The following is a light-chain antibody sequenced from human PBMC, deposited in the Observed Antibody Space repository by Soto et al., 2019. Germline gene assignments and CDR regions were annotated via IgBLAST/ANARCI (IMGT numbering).Light chain of an antibody. J-gene: IGKJ1*01. V-gene: IGKV3-15*01. CDR2: SPP. CDR3: HQYNHWLTWT. Sequence: EIVMTQSPATLSLSPGQRATLSYRASQSVNSKLAWYQQRPGQAPRLLIYSPPTSGTGIPARFSGSGSGTEFSLTIISLQSEDFAVYYCHQYNHWLTWTFGQGTKVEIK. CDR1: QSVNSK.